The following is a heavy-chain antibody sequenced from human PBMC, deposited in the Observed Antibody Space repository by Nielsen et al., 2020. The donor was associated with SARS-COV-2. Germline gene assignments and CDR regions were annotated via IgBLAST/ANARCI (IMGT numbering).Heavy chain of an antibody. CDR3: ARHDYSSNYFDP. CDR2: IYSDGST. CDR1: GGSISRGSHY. D-gene: IGHD4-11*01. J-gene: IGHJ5*02. Sequence: SETLSLTCTVSGGSISRGSHYWGWIRQPLGRGLEWIGSIYSDGSTYYNPSLKSRVTISVDTSNKVFSLKLLSVTATDTAVYFCARHDYSSNYFDPWGQGTLVTVSS. V-gene: IGHV4-39*01.